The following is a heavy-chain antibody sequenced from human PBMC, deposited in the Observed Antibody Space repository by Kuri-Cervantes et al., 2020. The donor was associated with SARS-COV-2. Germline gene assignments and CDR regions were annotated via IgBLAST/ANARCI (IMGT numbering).Heavy chain of an antibody. CDR1: GFTFKTYG. Sequence: GESLKISCAASGFTFKTYGMHWVRQAPGKGLEWVAFTRYDGNNQYYGDSVKGRFSISRDNSKNTLYLHMNSLRAEDTAVYYCARDNGANAFDIWGQGTMVTVSS. J-gene: IGHJ3*02. V-gene: IGHV3-30*02. CDR2: TRYDGNNQ. CDR3: ARDNGANAFDI.